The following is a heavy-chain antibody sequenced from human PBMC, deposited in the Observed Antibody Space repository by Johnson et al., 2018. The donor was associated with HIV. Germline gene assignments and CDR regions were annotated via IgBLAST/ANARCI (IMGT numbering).Heavy chain of an antibody. CDR2: ISYDGSNK. D-gene: IGHD3-10*01. J-gene: IGHJ3*02. CDR1: GFTFSSYA. CDR3: AKDSSFSYYYSDAFDI. Sequence: QVQLVESGGGLVQPGGSLRLSCAASGFTFSSYAMHWVRQAPGKGLEWLIVISYDGSNKYYADSVKGRFTISRDNSKNTLYLQMNSLRAEDTAVYYCAKDSSFSYYYSDAFDIWGQGTMVTVSS. V-gene: IGHV3-30*04.